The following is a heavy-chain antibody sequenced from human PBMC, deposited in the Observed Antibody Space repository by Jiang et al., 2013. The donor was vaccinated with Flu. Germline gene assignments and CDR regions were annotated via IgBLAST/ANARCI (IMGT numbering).Heavy chain of an antibody. Sequence: GAEVKKPGASVKVSCRASGYRFTDHYMHWVRQAPGQGLEWMGWVNPNNGATQFLQKFQGWVTVTWDTSISTAYMELNNLKSGDTAVYYCARLDWRSRRNFDAWGQGTLVTVSS. D-gene: IGHD6-13*01. V-gene: IGHV1-2*04. CDR2: VNPNNGAT. J-gene: IGHJ4*02. CDR3: ARLDWRSRRNFDA. CDR1: GYRFTDHY.